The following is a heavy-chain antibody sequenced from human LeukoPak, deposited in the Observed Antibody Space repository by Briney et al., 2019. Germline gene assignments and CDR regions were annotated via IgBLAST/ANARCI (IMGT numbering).Heavy chain of an antibody. D-gene: IGHD2-2*01. CDR1: GFTFGDYA. CDR3: TRGGRPAAMLWTFDY. J-gene: IGHJ4*02. V-gene: IGHV3-49*04. Sequence: SGGSLRLSCSASGFTFGDYAMSWVRQAPGKGLEGVGIIRSRAYDVKTEYTASVKGRFTISRDDSKSNAYLQMNSMKTADADVYYCTRGGRPAAMLWTFDYWGQGTLVTVSS. CDR2: IRSRAYDVKT.